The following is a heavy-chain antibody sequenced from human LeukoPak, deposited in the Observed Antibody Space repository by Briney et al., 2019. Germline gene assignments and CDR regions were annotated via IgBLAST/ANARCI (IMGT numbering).Heavy chain of an antibody. CDR3: ARAGGTSWADY. D-gene: IGHD6-13*01. CDR1: GFVFGHSW. V-gene: IGHV3-7*01. J-gene: IGHJ4*02. Sequence: GGSVRLSCEASGFVFGHSWMTWVRQAPGKGLEWVANVKQDGTEKFYVDSVEGRFTISRDNGKNSLYLQMNSLRVEDTAIYYCARAGGTSWADYWGQGTLVTVSS. CDR2: VKQDGTEK.